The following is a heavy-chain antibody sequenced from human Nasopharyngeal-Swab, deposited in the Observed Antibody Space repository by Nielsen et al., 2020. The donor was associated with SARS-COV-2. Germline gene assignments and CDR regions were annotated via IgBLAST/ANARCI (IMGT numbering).Heavy chain of an antibody. CDR3: ARGYCSGGSCPLDH. D-gene: IGHD2-15*01. J-gene: IGHJ4*02. V-gene: IGHV3-21*01. Sequence: VRQAPGKGLELVLSISSSSSYIYYADSVKGRLTISRDNAKNSLYLQMNSLRAEDTAIYYCARGYCSGGSCPLDHWGQGTLVTVSS. CDR2: ISSSSSYI.